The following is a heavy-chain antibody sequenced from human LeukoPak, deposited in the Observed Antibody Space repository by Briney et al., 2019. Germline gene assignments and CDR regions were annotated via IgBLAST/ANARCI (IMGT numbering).Heavy chain of an antibody. V-gene: IGHV5-51*01. Sequence: EESLKISCKGSGYSFTNYWIGWVRQVPGKGLEWMGIIYPGDSDTRYSPSFQGQVTISADKSISTAYLQWSSLKASDTAMYYCARQSVSSGPPIDYWGQGTLVTVSS. CDR1: GYSFTNYW. CDR2: IYPGDSDT. CDR3: ARQSVSSGPPIDY. D-gene: IGHD3-22*01. J-gene: IGHJ4*02.